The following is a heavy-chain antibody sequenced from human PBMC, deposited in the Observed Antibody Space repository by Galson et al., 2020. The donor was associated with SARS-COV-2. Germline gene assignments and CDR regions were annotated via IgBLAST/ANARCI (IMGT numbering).Heavy chain of an antibody. CDR2: ISPYNSNT. CDR3: ARSLSLGDCSGGSCFFY. CDR1: GYTFTTFY. J-gene: IGHJ4*02. V-gene: IGHV1-18*01. D-gene: IGHD2-15*01. Sequence: ASVKVSCKASGYTFTTFYITWVRQAPGQGLDWMGKISPYNSNTNYTEKLQGRVTMTTDTSTSTAYMELRSLTSDDTAVYYCARSLSLGDCSGGSCFFYWGQGTLVTVSS.